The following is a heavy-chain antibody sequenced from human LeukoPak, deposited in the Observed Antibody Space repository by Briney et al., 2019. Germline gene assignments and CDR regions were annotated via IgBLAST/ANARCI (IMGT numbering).Heavy chain of an antibody. V-gene: IGHV4-61*02. J-gene: IGHJ4*02. CDR1: GGSISSSSYY. CDR3: ARFSSIAAAFDY. CDR2: IYTSGST. Sequence: SETLSLTCTVSGGSISSSSYYWSWIRQPAGKGLEWIGRIYTSGSTNYNPSLKSRVTISVDTSKNQFSLKLSSVTAADTAVYYCARFSSIAAAFDYWGLGTLVTVSS. D-gene: IGHD6-13*01.